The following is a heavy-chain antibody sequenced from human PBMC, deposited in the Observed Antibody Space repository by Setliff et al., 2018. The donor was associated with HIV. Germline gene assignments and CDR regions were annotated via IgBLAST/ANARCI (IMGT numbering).Heavy chain of an antibody. Sequence: PSETLPLTCTVSGGSISNSRYYWSWIRQPPGKGLEWIGSIYYSGSTYYNPSLKSRVTISVDTSKNQFSLKLSSVTAADAAVYYCASRVYYYDSSGYLREEGFDPWGQGTLVTVPQ. V-gene: IGHV4-39*01. J-gene: IGHJ5*02. D-gene: IGHD3-22*01. CDR3: ASRVYYYDSSGYLREEGFDP. CDR2: IYYSGST. CDR1: GGSISNSRYY.